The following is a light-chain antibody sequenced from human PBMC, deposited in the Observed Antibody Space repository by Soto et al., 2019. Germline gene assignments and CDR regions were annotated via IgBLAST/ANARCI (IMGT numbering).Light chain of an antibody. V-gene: IGKV1-12*01. CDR2: AAS. CDR3: QEAYSFPIT. Sequence: DVQMTQSPSSVSASVGDRVTITCRASQDISSWIAWYQQKQGKAPKFLIHAASSLQSGVPSRFSGSGSGTDFPRTVNSLEPEDCAADYCQEAYSFPITFGQGTGLEIK. CDR1: QDISSW. J-gene: IGKJ5*01.